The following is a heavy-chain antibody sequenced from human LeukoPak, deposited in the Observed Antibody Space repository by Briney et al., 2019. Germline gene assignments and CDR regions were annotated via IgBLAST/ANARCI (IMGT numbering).Heavy chain of an antibody. J-gene: IGHJ6*03. CDR2: INPSGGST. CDR3: ARSNDPYYYYMDV. Sequence: ASVKVSCKASGYTFTSYYMHWVRQAPGQGLEWMGIINPSGGSTSYAQKFQGRVTMTRDMSTGTVYMELSSLRSEDTAVYYCARSNDPYYYYMDVWGKGTTVTISS. CDR1: GYTFTSYY. D-gene: IGHD3-16*01. V-gene: IGHV1-46*01.